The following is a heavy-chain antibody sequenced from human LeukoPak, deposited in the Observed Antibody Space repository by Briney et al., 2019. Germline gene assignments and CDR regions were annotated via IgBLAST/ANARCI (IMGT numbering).Heavy chain of an antibody. Sequence: PGGSLRLSCAASGFTLRSYGMNWVRQAPGKGLEWISYITTSHTTGYYADSVEGRFTISRDNAKKSLYLEMKSLRAEDTAVYYCARVYGDYFDYWGQGTLVTVSS. CDR3: ARVYGDYFDY. D-gene: IGHD4-17*01. V-gene: IGHV3-48*04. CDR2: ITTSHTTG. CDR1: GFTLRSYG. J-gene: IGHJ4*02.